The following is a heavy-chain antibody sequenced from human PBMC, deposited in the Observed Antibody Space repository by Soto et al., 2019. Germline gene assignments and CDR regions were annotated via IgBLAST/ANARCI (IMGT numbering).Heavy chain of an antibody. CDR3: ASQNPQGGSGFFFDY. D-gene: IGHD3-10*01. CDR1: GYTFTSYG. Sequence: ASVKVSCKASGYTFTSYGISWVRQAPGQGLEWMGTIYPGGVNIGYAQKFKGRVTMTKDTSTSTVYMELNSPTSEDTAVYYCASQNPQGGSGFFFDYWGQGPLVTVSS. CDR2: IYPGGVNI. J-gene: IGHJ4*02. V-gene: IGHV1-46*01.